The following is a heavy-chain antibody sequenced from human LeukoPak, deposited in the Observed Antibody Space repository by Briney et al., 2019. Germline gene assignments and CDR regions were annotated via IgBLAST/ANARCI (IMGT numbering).Heavy chain of an antibody. J-gene: IGHJ5*02. CDR1: GDSISSGGYY. CDR3: ARVMLERQVRWFDP. V-gene: IGHV4-31*03. CDR2: IYYSGST. Sequence: SQTLSLTCTVSGDSISSGGYYWSWIRQHPGKGLEWIGYIYYSGSTYYNPSLKSRVTISVDTSKNQFSLKLSSVTAADTAVYYCARVMLERQVRWFDPWGQGTLVTVSS. D-gene: IGHD1-1*01.